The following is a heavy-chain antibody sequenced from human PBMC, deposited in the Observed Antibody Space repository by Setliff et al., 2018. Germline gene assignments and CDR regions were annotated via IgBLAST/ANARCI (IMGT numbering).Heavy chain of an antibody. CDR2: ISPNSGGT. CDR1: GYTFTGYY. V-gene: IGHV1-2*04. D-gene: IGHD1-26*01. CDR3: ARDLLYSGSYFGYYYGMDV. Sequence: ASVKVSCKASGYTFTGYYMHWVRQAPGQGLEWMRWISPNSGGTNYARKFQGWVTMTRDTSISTAYMELSRLRSDDTAVYYCARDLLYSGSYFGYYYGMDVWGQGTTVTVSS. J-gene: IGHJ6*02.